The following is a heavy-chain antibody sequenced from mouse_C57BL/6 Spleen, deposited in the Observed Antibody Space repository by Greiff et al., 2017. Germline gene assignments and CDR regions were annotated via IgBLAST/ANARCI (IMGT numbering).Heavy chain of an antibody. CDR1: GFTFSSYG. D-gene: IGHD4-1*01. V-gene: IGHV5-6*01. J-gene: IGHJ2*01. Sequence: VQLKESGGDLVKPGGSLKLSCAASGFTFSSYGMSWVRQTPDKRLEWVATISSGGSYTYYPDSVKGRFTISRDNAKNTLYLQMSSLKSEDTAMYYCARELVYWGQGTTLTVSS. CDR2: ISSGGSYT. CDR3: ARELVY.